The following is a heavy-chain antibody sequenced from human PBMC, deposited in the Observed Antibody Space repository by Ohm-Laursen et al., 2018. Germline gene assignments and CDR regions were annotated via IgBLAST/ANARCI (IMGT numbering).Heavy chain of an antibody. D-gene: IGHD1-26*01. CDR1: GFTFSDYY. CDR2: ISSSGSTI. V-gene: IGHV3-11*01. Sequence: GSLTLSCAAPGFTFSDYYMSWIRQAPGKGLEWVSYISSSGSTIYYADSVKGRFTISRDNAKNSLYLQMNSLRAEDTAVYYCARSRLRAHFDYWGQGTLVTVSS. CDR3: ARSRLRAHFDY. J-gene: IGHJ4*02.